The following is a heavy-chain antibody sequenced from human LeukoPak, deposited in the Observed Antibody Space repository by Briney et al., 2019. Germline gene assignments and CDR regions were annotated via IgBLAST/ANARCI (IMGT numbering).Heavy chain of an antibody. D-gene: IGHD6-6*01. Sequence: ASVKVSCKASGGTFSSYAISWVRQAPGQGLERMGGIIPIFGTANYAQKFQGRVTITADESTSTAYMELSSLRSEDTAVYYCAREVGSRRFNPWGQGTLVTVSS. CDR1: GGTFSSYA. CDR3: AREVGSRRFNP. CDR2: IIPIFGTA. V-gene: IGHV1-69*13. J-gene: IGHJ5*02.